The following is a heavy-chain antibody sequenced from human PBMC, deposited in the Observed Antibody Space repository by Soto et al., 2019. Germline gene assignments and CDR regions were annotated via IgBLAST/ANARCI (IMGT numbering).Heavy chain of an antibody. J-gene: IGHJ5*02. CDR2: INHSGST. CDR1: GESFSGYY. D-gene: IGHD2-8*01. CDR3: ARAFVSDRSKPKKMVNWFDP. Sequence: SETLSLTCAVYGESFSGYYWSWIRQPPGKGLEWIGEINHSGSTNYNPSLKSRVTISVDTSKNQFSLKLSSVTAADTAVYYCARAFVSDRSKPKKMVNWFDPWGQGTLVTVSS. V-gene: IGHV4-34*01.